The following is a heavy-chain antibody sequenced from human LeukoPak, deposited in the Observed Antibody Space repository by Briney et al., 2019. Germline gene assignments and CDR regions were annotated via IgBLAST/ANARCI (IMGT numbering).Heavy chain of an antibody. Sequence: ASVKVSCKASGYTFTGYYMHWVRQAPGQGLEWMGWINPNSGGTNYAQKFRGRVTMTRDTSISTAYMELSRLRSDDTAVYYCARESYYDSSTRYWGQGTLVTVSS. J-gene: IGHJ4*02. CDR2: INPNSGGT. CDR1: GYTFTGYY. V-gene: IGHV1-2*02. CDR3: ARESYYDSSTRY. D-gene: IGHD3-22*01.